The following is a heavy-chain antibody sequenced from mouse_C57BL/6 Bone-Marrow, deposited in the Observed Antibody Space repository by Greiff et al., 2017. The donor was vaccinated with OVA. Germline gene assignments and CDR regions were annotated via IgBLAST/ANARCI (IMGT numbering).Heavy chain of an antibody. D-gene: IGHD4-1*01. Sequence: EVMLVESGGGLVKPGGSLKLSCAASGFTFSDYGMHWVRQAPEKGLEWVAYISSGSSTIYYADTVRGRFTISRDNAKNTLFLQMTSLRSEDTAMDYCERELGRYYVDYGGQGTTRTVSA. CDR1: GFTFSDYG. V-gene: IGHV5-17*01. CDR3: ERELGRYYVDY. J-gene: IGHJ2*01. CDR2: ISSGSSTI.